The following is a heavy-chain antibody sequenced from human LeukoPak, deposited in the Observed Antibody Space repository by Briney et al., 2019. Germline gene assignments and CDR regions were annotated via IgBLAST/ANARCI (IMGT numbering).Heavy chain of an antibody. V-gene: IGHV4-39*07. CDR1: GGSISSTTDY. Sequence: SETLSLTCTVSGGSISSTTDYWGWIRQPPGKGLEWIGSIFYSGTTYYNPSLKSRVTISVDTSKNQFSLKLSSVTAADTAVYYCARAPRRAMVRGVIGSYFDYWGQGTLVTVSS. CDR2: IFYSGTT. CDR3: ARAPRRAMVRGVIGSYFDY. D-gene: IGHD3-10*01. J-gene: IGHJ4*02.